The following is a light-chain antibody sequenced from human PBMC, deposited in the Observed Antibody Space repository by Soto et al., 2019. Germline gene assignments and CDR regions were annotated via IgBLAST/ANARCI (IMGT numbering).Light chain of an antibody. Sequence: DIQMTQSPSTLSASVGDRVTITCRASQFISSWLAWYQQKPGKVPKLLIFHASNLESGVPSRFSGSGSGTEFTLTISSLQPDDFATHYCQQYNSYPWTFGQGTKVEI. CDR2: HAS. CDR3: QQYNSYPWT. V-gene: IGKV1-5*01. J-gene: IGKJ1*01. CDR1: QFISSW.